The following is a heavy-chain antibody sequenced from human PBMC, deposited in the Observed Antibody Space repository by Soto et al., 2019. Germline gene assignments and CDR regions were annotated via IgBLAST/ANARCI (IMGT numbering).Heavy chain of an antibody. CDR3: AREKPYSSSWYHDY. V-gene: IGHV4-34*01. D-gene: IGHD6-13*01. Sequence: SETLSLXCAVYGWSFSGYYWSWIRQPPGKGLEWIGEINHSGSTNYNPSLKSRVTISVDTSKNQFSLKLSSVTAADTAVYYCAREKPYSSSWYHDYWGQGTLVTVSS. J-gene: IGHJ4*02. CDR2: INHSGST. CDR1: GWSFSGYY.